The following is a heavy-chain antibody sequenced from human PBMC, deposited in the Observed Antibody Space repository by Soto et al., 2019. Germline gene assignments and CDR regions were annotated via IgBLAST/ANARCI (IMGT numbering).Heavy chain of an antibody. CDR2: IIPIFGTA. D-gene: IGHD2-2*01. J-gene: IGHJ6*02. CDR3: ASKDIVVVPAAILDYGMDV. Sequence: SVKVSCKASGGAFSSYAISWVRQAPGQGLEWMGGIIPIFGTANYAQKFQGRVTITADESTSTAYMELSSLRSEDTAVYYCASKDIVVVPAAILDYGMDVWGQGTTVTVSS. V-gene: IGHV1-69*13. CDR1: GGAFSSYA.